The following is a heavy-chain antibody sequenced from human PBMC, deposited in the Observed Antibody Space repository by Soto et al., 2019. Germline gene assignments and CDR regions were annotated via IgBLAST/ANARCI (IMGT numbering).Heavy chain of an antibody. CDR2: ISGSGAST. D-gene: IGHD1-7*01. V-gene: IGHV3-23*01. J-gene: IGHJ4*02. Sequence: GGSLRLSCAASGFTFNRYGMCWVRQAPGKGLEWVSAISGSGASTYYADSVKGRFTISRDSTNNTLYLQMNNLRADDTALYFCVKLRLELLYLDSWGLGALVTVSS. CDR3: VKLRLELLYLDS. CDR1: GFTFNRYG.